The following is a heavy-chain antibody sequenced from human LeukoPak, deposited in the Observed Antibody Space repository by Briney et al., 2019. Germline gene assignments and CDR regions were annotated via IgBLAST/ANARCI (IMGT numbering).Heavy chain of an antibody. CDR1: KFSVSNYY. V-gene: IGHV3-66*02. CDR2: IYTGGYT. D-gene: IGHD1-14*01. Sequence: GSLRLSCTASKFSVSNYYMSWVRQAPGKGLEWVSVIYTGGYTYYADAVQGRFTISRDLSQNTVFLHMNSLRAEDAALYYCAGDHNDLDAFDVWGQGTMVTVSS. J-gene: IGHJ3*01. CDR3: AGDHNDLDAFDV.